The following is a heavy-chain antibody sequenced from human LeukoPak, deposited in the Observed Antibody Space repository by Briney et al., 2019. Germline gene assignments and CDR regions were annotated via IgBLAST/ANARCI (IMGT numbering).Heavy chain of an antibody. CDR2: MNPNSGNT. D-gene: IGHD3-16*02. CDR1: GYTFTSYD. V-gene: IGHV1-8*01. J-gene: IGHJ4*02. Sequence: ASVKVSCKASGYTFTSYDINWMRQATGQGLEWMGWMNPNSGNTGYAQKFQGRVTMTRNTSISTAYMELSSLRSEDTAVYYCARGPTVGITFGGVIVTDFDYWGQGTLVTVSS. CDR3: ARGPTVGITFGGVIVTDFDY.